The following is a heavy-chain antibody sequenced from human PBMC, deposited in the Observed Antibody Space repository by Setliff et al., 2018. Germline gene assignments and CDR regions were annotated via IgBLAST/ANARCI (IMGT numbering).Heavy chain of an antibody. CDR3: ARTGTYRYFDH. J-gene: IGHJ4*02. CDR1: GGSISNSTFY. D-gene: IGHD1-1*01. CDR2: INYYGSIFDDGTTYST. Sequence: PSETLSLTCAVSGGSISNSTFYWGWIRQPPGKGLEWIGSINYYGSIFDDGTTYSTYYNPSLKSRATISIDTSKSQFSLRLTSVTAADTAVYYCARTGTYRYFDHWGQGTLVTVSS. V-gene: IGHV4-39*01.